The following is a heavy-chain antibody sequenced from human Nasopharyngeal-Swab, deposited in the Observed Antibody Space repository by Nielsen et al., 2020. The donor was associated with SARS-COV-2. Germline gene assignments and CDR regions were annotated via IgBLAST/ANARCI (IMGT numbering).Heavy chain of an antibody. J-gene: IGHJ5*02. CDR3: ARDGGITIFGVVPPGRCWFDP. V-gene: IGHV4-59*01. CDR2: IYYSGST. D-gene: IGHD3-3*01. Sequence: SETLSLTCTVSGGSISSYYWSWIRQPPGKGLEWIGYIYYSGSTNYNPSLKSRVTISVDTSKNQFFLKLSSVTAADTAVYYCARDGGITIFGVVPPGRCWFDPWGQGTLVTVSA. CDR1: GGSISSYY.